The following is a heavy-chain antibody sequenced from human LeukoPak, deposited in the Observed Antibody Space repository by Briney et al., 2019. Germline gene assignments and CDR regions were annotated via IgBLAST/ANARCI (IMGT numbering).Heavy chain of an antibody. D-gene: IGHD1-26*01. CDR3: ARGGWWELLPGRDYCDH. J-gene: IGHJ4*02. V-gene: IGHV1-2*02. Sequence: ASVKVSCKASGYTFTDYYIHWVRQAPGQGLDWMGWINPKSGATKSVKKFQGRVTVTRDSSISTVYLELSSLTSDDTAVYYCARGGWWELLPGRDYCDHWGQGTLVPVSS. CDR2: INPKSGAT. CDR1: GYTFTDYY.